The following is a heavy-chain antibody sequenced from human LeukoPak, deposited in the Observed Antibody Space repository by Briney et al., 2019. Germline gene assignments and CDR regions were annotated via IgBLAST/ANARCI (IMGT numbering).Heavy chain of an antibody. CDR1: GYTFTGYY. V-gene: IGHV1-2*02. J-gene: IGHJ4*02. CDR3: ARDAGSSWKKRHGFDY. D-gene: IGHD6-13*01. CDR2: INPNSGGT. Sequence: GASVKVSCKASGYTFTGYYTHWVRQAPGQGLEWMGWINPNSGGTNYAQKFQGRVTMTRDTSISTAYMELSRLRSDDTAVYYCARDAGSSWKKRHGFDYWGQGTLVTVSS.